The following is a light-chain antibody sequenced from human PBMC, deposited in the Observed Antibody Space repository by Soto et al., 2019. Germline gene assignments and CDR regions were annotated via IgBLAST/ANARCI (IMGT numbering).Light chain of an antibody. J-gene: IGLJ1*01. V-gene: IGLV2-8*01. CDR2: EVS. CDR1: SSDVGGYNY. CDR3: SSYAGSNSNNFDTSV. Sequence: QSALTQPPSASGSPGQSVTISCTGTSSDVGGYNYVSWYQQHPGKAPKLMIYEVSKRPSGVPDRFSGSKSGNTASLTVSGLQADDEADYYCSSYAGSNSNNFDTSVFGTGTKLTVL.